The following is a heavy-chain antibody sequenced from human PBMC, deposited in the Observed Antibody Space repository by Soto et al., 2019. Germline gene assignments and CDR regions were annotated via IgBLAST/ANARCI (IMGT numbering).Heavy chain of an antibody. Sequence: GESLNISCKASGYSFTSYSINWVRQIPGKGLQWMGWLDPSDSYTNYSPSFQGHFTISADKSISIAYLQWSSLKPYDPAMYYCARRGGAARGSYYYYGMDVWGQGTTVTVSS. J-gene: IGHJ6*02. D-gene: IGHD6-6*01. CDR2: LDPSDSYT. CDR1: GYSFTSYS. CDR3: ARRGGAARGSYYYYGMDV. V-gene: IGHV5-10-1*01.